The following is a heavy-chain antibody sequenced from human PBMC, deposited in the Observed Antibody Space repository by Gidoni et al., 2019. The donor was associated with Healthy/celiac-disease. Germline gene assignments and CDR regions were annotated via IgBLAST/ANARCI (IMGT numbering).Heavy chain of an antibody. CDR1: GFTFSSYA. CDR3: AKGGYYGSGSYYTSDYGMDV. CDR2: ISGSGGST. Sequence: EVQLLESGGGLVQPGGSLRLSCAASGFTFSSYAMTWVRKAPGKGLEWVSAISGSGGSTYYADSVKGRFTISRDNSKNTLYLQMNSRRAEDTAVYYCAKGGYYGSGSYYTSDYGMDVWGQGTTVTVSS. D-gene: IGHD3-10*01. V-gene: IGHV3-23*01. J-gene: IGHJ6*02.